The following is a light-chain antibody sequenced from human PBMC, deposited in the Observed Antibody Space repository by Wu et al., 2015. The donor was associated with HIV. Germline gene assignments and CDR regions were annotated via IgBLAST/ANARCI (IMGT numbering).Light chain of an antibody. Sequence: EVVMTQSPATLSVSPGEGATLSCRASQSVRTNLAWYQQKPGQAPRLLIYDASNRATGIPTRFSGSGSGTDFTLTISSLEPDDFAVYYCQQRHSWPRGFGQGTKLEIK. V-gene: IGKV3-11*01. CDR2: DAS. CDR1: QSVRTN. J-gene: IGKJ2*03. CDR3: QQRHSWPRG.